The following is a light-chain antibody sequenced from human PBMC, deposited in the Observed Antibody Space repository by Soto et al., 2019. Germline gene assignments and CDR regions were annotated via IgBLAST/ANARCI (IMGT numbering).Light chain of an antibody. CDR1: SSNIGAGYD. J-gene: IGLJ2*01. CDR2: GNS. CDR3: QSYDSSLSGSV. Sequence: QPVLTQPPSVSGAPGQRVTISCTGSSSNIGAGYDVHWYQQLPGTAPKLLIYGNSNRPSGVFDRFSGSKSGTSASLAITGLQAEDEADYYCQSYDSSLSGSVFGGGTKLTVL. V-gene: IGLV1-40*01.